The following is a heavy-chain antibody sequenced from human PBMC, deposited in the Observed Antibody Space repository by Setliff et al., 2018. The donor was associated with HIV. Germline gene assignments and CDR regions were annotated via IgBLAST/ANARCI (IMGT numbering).Heavy chain of an antibody. D-gene: IGHD1-26*01. CDR1: GGSITGYY. CDR3: ARHRGGGTYPLDY. J-gene: IGHJ4*02. CDR2: IYYSGNT. V-gene: IGHV4-59*08. Sequence: PSETLSLTCTVSGGSITGYYWSWIRQPPGKGLEWIGWIYYSGNTRYNPSLKSRVTISLDTSKNRFSLQLTSVTAADTAVYYCARHRGGGTYPLDYWGQGTLVTVSS.